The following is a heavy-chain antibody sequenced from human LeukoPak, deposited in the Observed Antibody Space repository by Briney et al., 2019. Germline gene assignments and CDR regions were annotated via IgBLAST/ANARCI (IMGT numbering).Heavy chain of an antibody. Sequence: GGSLRLSCAASAFTFSDYSMNWVRQAPGKGLEWTSYIDTSSSTMYYADSLKGRFTISRDNAKNSLYLQMNSLRAEDTAVYYCSRAPSPDCGGDCYSDFWGQGILVTVSS. V-gene: IGHV3-48*04. CDR1: AFTFSDYS. CDR2: IDTSSSTM. CDR3: SRAPSPDCGGDCYSDF. D-gene: IGHD2-21*02. J-gene: IGHJ4*02.